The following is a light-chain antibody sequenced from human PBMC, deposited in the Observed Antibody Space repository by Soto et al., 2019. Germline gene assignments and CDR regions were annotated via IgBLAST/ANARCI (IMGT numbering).Light chain of an antibody. Sequence: EIGLTQPPGTLSLSPGGRATLSCRASQSVSRNYVAWYQQKPGQAPRLLIYGASSRASGIPDRFSGSGSGADFTPSITRLEPEDFALYYCQQYGSTPLTFGGGTKVDIK. CDR3: QQYGSTPLT. J-gene: IGKJ4*01. CDR2: GAS. CDR1: QSVSRNY. V-gene: IGKV3-20*01.